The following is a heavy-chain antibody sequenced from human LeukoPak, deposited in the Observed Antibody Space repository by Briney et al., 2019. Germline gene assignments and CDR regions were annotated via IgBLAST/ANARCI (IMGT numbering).Heavy chain of an antibody. CDR3: LRGVFDY. CDR1: GYTFTSYG. Sequence: ASVKVSCKASGYTFTSYGISWVRQATGQGLEWMGWMNPNSGNTGYALKFQGRVTITRNTSISTAYMELSSLRSEDTAVYYCLRGVFDYWGQGTLVTVSS. CDR2: MNPNSGNT. V-gene: IGHV1-8*03. J-gene: IGHJ4*02.